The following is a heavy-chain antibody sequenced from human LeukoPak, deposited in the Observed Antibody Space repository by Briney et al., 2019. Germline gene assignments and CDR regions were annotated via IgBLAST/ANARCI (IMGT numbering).Heavy chain of an antibody. CDR1: GGSISSYY. V-gene: IGHV4-4*07. Sequence: PSETLSLTCTVSGGSISSYYWSWIRQPAGKGLEWIGRIYTSGSTNYNPSLKSRVTMSVDTSKNQFSLKLSSVTAADTAVYYCARGGQWLDTSHFDYWGQGTLVTVSP. CDR2: IYTSGST. D-gene: IGHD6-19*01. J-gene: IGHJ4*02. CDR3: ARGGQWLDTSHFDY.